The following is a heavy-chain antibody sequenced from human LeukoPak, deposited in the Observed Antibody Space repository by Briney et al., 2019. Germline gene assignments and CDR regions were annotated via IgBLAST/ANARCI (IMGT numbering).Heavy chain of an antibody. CDR1: GYTFTSYG. Sequence: ASVKVSCKASGYTFTSYGISWVRQAPGQGLEWMRWISAYNGNTNYAQKLQGRVTMTTDTSTSTAYMELRSLRSDDTAVYYCARMSNYYDSSGEDWFDPWGQGTLVIVSS. J-gene: IGHJ5*02. D-gene: IGHD3-22*01. CDR2: ISAYNGNT. V-gene: IGHV1-18*01. CDR3: ARMSNYYDSSGEDWFDP.